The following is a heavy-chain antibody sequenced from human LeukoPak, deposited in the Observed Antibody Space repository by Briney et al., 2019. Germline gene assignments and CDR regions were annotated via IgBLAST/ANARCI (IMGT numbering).Heavy chain of an antibody. CDR1: GYSFTSYW. D-gene: IGHD4-23*01. Sequence: GESLKISCKGSGYSFTSYWIGWVRQMPGKGLEWMGIIYPGDSDTRYSPSFQGQVTISADKSISTAYLQWSSLKASDTAMYYCARRIRFTSYGGNSQGFDPWGQGTLVTVSS. CDR3: ARRIRFTSYGGNSQGFDP. V-gene: IGHV5-51*01. CDR2: IYPGDSDT. J-gene: IGHJ5*02.